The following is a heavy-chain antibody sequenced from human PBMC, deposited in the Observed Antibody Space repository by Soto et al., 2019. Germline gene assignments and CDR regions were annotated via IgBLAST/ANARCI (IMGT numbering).Heavy chain of an antibody. D-gene: IGHD6-13*01. V-gene: IGHV3-48*02. J-gene: IGHJ4*02. Sequence: VQLVESGGGLVQPGGSLRLSCAASGFMFSRYSMNWVRQAPGKGLEWVSYISSSSGTKNYADSVRGRFTISRDNAKNSLFRQMNSLRDEDTAVYYCARDISSWASDYWGQGTLVTVSS. CDR3: ARDISSWASDY. CDR1: GFMFSRYS. CDR2: ISSSSGTK.